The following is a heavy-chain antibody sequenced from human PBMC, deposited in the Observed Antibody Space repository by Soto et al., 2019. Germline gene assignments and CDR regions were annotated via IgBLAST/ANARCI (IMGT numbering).Heavy chain of an antibody. CDR2: INPNSGGT. D-gene: IGHD3-3*01. CDR3: ARDRYGAWSGYYSPSSYYYGMDA. V-gene: IGHV1-2*04. CDR1: GYTFAGYY. J-gene: IGHJ6*02. Sequence: GASVKVSCKASGYTFAGYYMHWVRQAPGQGLEWMGWINPNSGGTNYAQKFQGWVTMTRDTSISTAYMELSRLRSDDTAVYYCARDRYGAWSGYYSPSSYYYGMDAWRQGTTVTVS.